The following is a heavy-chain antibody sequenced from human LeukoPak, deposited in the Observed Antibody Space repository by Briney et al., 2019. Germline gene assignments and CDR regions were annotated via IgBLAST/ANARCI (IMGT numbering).Heavy chain of an antibody. CDR1: GFTFSSYG. CDR3: ARGTHTVTTAAEYFQH. CDR2: IWYDGSNK. Sequence: GGSLRLSCAASGFTFSSYGMHWVRQAPGKGLEWVAVIWYDGSNKYYADSVKGRFTIPRDNSKNTLYLQMNSLRAEDTAVYYCARGTHTVTTAAEYFQHWGQGTLVTVSS. V-gene: IGHV3-33*01. D-gene: IGHD4-17*01. J-gene: IGHJ1*01.